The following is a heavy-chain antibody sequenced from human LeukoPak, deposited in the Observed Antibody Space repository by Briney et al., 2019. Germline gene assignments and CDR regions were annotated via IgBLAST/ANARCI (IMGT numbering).Heavy chain of an antibody. V-gene: IGHV3-48*04. D-gene: IGHD6-19*01. Sequence: GSLRLSCAASGFTFSSYSMNWVRQAPGKGLEWVSYISSSSSTIYYADSVKGRFTTSRDNAKNSLYLQMNSLRAEATAVYYCASKVAGTDFDYWGQGTLVTVSS. CDR3: ASKVAGTDFDY. CDR1: GFTFSSYS. J-gene: IGHJ4*02. CDR2: ISSSSSTI.